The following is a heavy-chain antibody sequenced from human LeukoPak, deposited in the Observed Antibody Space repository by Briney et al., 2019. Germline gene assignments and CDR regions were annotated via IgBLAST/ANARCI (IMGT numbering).Heavy chain of an antibody. J-gene: IGHJ3*02. CDR1: GFTFSTYW. D-gene: IGHD3-10*01. CDR2: IDNGGSNT. V-gene: IGHV3-74*01. CDR3: ARDNFMRGFSSDAFDI. Sequence: PGGSLRLSCAASGFTFSTYWMHWVRQAPGKGLVWVSRIDNGGSNTLYADSMRGRFTISRDNAKNTLYLQMNSLRAEDTAVYYCARDNFMRGFSSDAFDIWGQGTMVTVSS.